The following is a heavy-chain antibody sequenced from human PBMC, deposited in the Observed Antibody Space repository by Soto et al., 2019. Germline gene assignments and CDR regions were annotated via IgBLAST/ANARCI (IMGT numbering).Heavy chain of an antibody. V-gene: IGHV3-21*01. CDR3: ARDHSGSYYFHYYYGMDV. CDR2: ISSSSSYI. J-gene: IGHJ6*02. Sequence: PWGSLRLSCAASGFAFSSYSINFFRQAPFKWLEWVSSISSSSSYIYYADSVKGRFTISRDNAKNSLYLQMNSLRAEDTAVYYCARDHSGSYYFHYYYGMDVWGQGTTVTVSS. D-gene: IGHD1-26*01. CDR1: GFAFSSYS.